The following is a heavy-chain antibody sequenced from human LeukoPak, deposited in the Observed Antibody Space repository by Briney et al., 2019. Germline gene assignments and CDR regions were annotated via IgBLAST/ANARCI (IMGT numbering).Heavy chain of an antibody. CDR3: ARDLPDYGDYSGYAFDF. CDR1: GFTFDHYG. Sequence: GGSPRLSCAASGFTFDHYGMSWVRQAPGKGLEWVSGIIWNGISAGYVESVKGRFTISRDNAKKSLYLQMNSLRVEDTALYYCARDLPDYGDYSGYAFDFWGQGTVVTVSS. CDR2: IIWNGISA. D-gene: IGHD4-17*01. V-gene: IGHV3-20*04. J-gene: IGHJ3*01.